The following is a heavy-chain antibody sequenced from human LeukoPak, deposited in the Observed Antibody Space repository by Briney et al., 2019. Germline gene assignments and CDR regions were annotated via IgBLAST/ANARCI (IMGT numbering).Heavy chain of an antibody. CDR2: VYYSGST. CDR1: GGSISSSSYY. Sequence: PSETLSLTCTVSGGSISSSSYYWSWIRQPPGKGLEWIGSVYYSGSTYYNPSLKSRITISVDTSKNQFSLNLSSVTAADTAVYYCARRSVYSYFDYWGRGTLVTVSS. V-gene: IGHV4-39*01. CDR3: ARRSVYSYFDY. D-gene: IGHD4-11*01. J-gene: IGHJ4*02.